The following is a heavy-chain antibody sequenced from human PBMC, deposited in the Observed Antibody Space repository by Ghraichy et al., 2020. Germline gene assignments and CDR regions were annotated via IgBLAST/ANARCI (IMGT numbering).Heavy chain of an antibody. J-gene: IGHJ4*02. D-gene: IGHD3-22*01. CDR3: AKVPKSGYYLPLYYFDY. V-gene: IGHV3-23*01. Sequence: GGSLRLSCAASGFTFSSYAMSWVRQAPGKGLEWVSAISGSGGSTYYADSVKGRFTISRDNSKNTLYLQMNSLRAEDTAVYYCAKVPKSGYYLPLYYFDYWGQGTLVTVSS. CDR1: GFTFSSYA. CDR2: ISGSGGST.